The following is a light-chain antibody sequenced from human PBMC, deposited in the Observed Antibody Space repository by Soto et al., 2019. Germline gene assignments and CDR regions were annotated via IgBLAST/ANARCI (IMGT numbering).Light chain of an antibody. CDR3: QQYYSGLWT. J-gene: IGKJ1*01. V-gene: IGKV4-1*01. CDR2: WAS. CDR1: QSVLYSVNNENY. Sequence: DIVMTQSPDSLAVSLGERATINCKSSQSVLYSVNNENYLAWYQQKPGQPPKLLIYWASTRESGVPDRFSGSRSVTDFSLTISSLQAEDVAVYYCQQYYSGLWTLGQGTKVKIK.